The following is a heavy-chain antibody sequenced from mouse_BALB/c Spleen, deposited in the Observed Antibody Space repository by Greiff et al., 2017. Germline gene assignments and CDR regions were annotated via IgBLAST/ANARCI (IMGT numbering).Heavy chain of an antibody. D-gene: IGHD2-14*01. V-gene: IGHV1S81*02. CDR1: GYTFTSYW. J-gene: IGHJ2*01. CDR3: ARGYRYYFDY. Sequence: QVQLKESGAELVKPGASVKLSCKASGYTFTSYWMHWVKQRPGQGLEWIGEINPSNGRTNYNEKFKSKATLTVDKSSSTAYMQLSSLTSEDSAVYYCARGYRYYFDYWGQGTTLTVSS. CDR2: INPSNGRT.